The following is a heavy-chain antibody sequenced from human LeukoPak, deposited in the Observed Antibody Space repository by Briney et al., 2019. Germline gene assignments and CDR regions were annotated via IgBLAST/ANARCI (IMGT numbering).Heavy chain of an antibody. CDR2: TYWSGTT. CDR1: GGSISSYY. CDR3: ARHSLWSGSYLPTVLDY. J-gene: IGHJ4*02. D-gene: IGHD1-26*01. Sequence: SETLSLTCTVSGGSISSYYWSWIRQPPGKGLEWIGYTYWSGTTNYNPSLESRVTISVDTSKNQFSLKLTSVTAADTAMYYCARHSLWSGSYLPTVLDYWGQGILVTVSS. V-gene: IGHV4-59*01.